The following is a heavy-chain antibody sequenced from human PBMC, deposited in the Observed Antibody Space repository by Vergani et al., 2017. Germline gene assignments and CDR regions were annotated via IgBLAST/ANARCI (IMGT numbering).Heavy chain of an antibody. CDR1: GFTFSSHA. CDR2: IKNTGDST. CDR3: GRGSDNYN. J-gene: IGHJ4*02. D-gene: IGHD5-24*01. V-gene: IGHV3-23*01. Sequence: EVQLLQSEGAVVQPGGSLRLSCVASGFTFSSHAMRWVRQGHGQGLEWFSSIKNTGDSTHYANSVKGRFTISRDNSKNTLYLQMNSVRVEDTAVYYCGRGSDNYNWGQGILVTVSS.